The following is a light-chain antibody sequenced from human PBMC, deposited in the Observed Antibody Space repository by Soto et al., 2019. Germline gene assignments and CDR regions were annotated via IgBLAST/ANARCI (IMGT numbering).Light chain of an antibody. CDR1: SRNVGGYNY. CDR3: SSYGGYNNVV. CDR2: EVN. Sequence: QSALTQPPSASGSPGQPVTIPCTGTSRNVGGYNYVSWFQQHPGKAPKLIIHEVNQRPSGVPDRFSGSKSGNTASLTVSGLQAEDEGTYYCSSYGGYNNVVFGTGTQLTVL. J-gene: IGLJ1*01. V-gene: IGLV2-8*01.